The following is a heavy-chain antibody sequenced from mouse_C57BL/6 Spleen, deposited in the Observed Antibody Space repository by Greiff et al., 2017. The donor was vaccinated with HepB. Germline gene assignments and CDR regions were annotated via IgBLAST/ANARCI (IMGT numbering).Heavy chain of an antibody. D-gene: IGHD1-1*01. CDR2: INPGSGGT. J-gene: IGHJ1*03. CDR3: ASHYYGTRGYFDV. Sequence: VQLQQSGAELVRPGTSVKVSCKASGYAFTNYLIEWVKQRPGQGLEWIGVINPGSGGTNYNEKFKGKATLTADKSSSTAYMQLSSLTSEDSAVYFCASHYYGTRGYFDVWGTGTTVTVSS. V-gene: IGHV1-54*01. CDR1: GYAFTNYL.